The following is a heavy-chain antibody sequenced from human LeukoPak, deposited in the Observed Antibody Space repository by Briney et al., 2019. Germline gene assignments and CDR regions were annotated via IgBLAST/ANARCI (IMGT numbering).Heavy chain of an antibody. CDR2: KYYTGST. CDR3: ARGRSYGFDFDS. Sequence: SQTLSLTCDVSGVSINTCCYYWTWIRQPPGKGLEWIGYKYYTGSTRYNSSLRSRLTISLDSSKNQFSLRLTSVTAADTAVYYCARGRSYGFDFDSWGPGTLV. CDR1: GVSINTCCYY. J-gene: IGHJ4*02. V-gene: IGHV4-61*01. D-gene: IGHD5-18*01.